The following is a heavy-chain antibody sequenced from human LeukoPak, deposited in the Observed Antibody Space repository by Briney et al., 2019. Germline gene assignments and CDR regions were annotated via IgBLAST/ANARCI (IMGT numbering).Heavy chain of an antibody. CDR3: AKGPYTNFFDS. V-gene: IGHV4-4*07. J-gene: IGHJ4*01. CDR2: IYIGGRT. D-gene: IGHD4-11*01. Sequence: SETLSLTCTVSGGSVSTYYWSWIRQPAGKGLEWIGRIYIGGRTNYNPSLESRVTVSLDTSKNQFSLKLHSVTAADTAVYYCAKGPYTNFFDSWGHGTLVTVSS. CDR1: GGSVSTYY.